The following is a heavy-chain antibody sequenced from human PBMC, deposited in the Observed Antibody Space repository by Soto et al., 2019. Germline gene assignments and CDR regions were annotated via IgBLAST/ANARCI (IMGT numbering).Heavy chain of an antibody. V-gene: IGHV1-8*01. CDR2: MNPNSGNT. CDR3: AREAYRRSIWSGLPIDY. CDR1: GYSFTSYD. D-gene: IGHD3-3*01. J-gene: IGHJ4*02. Sequence: ASVKVSCEASGYSFTSYDINWVRQATGQGLEWMGWMNPNSGNTGYAQKFQGRVTMTRNTSISTAYMELSSLRSEDTAVYYCAREAYRRSIWSGLPIDYWGQGTLVTVSS.